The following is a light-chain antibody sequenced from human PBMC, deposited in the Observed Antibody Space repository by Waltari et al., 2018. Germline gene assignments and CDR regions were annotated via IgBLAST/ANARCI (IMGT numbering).Light chain of an antibody. CDR3: QSFDIDLSGKEL. V-gene: IGLV1-40*01. CDR1: NSNIGAGYD. Sequence: QSELTQPPSVSGAPGQRVTISCTGTNSNIGAGYDVHWYQHIAGTAPKLLIYADNRRPSGVPARFSGSRSGPSASLAITGLQAEDEGDYYCQSFDIDLSGKELFGGGTRLTVL. CDR2: ADN. J-gene: IGLJ2*01.